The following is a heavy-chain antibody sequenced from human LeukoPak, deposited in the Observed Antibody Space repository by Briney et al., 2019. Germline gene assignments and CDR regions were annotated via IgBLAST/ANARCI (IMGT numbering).Heavy chain of an antibody. CDR3: AKTYYAFWGGYS. D-gene: IGHD3-3*01. CDR1: GFTFSSYG. CDR2: IRYDGSNK. J-gene: IGHJ5*02. V-gene: IGHV3-30*02. Sequence: GGSLRLSCAASGFTFSSYGMHWVRQAPGKGLGWVAFIRYDGSNKYYADSVKGRFTISRDNSKNTLYLQMNSLRAEDTAVYYCAKTYYAFWGGYSWGQGTLVTVSS.